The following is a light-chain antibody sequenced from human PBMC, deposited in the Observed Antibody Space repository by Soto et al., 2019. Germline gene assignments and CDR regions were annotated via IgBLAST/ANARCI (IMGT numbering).Light chain of an antibody. Sequence: EMVLTQSPDTLSLSPGETATLSCRASQSVTMSYLAWYQQRPGQAPRLLIYGASSRAAGIPDRFSGSGSGTDFTLTISRLEPEDFAVYYCQQDGSSRTFGQGTKLEI. V-gene: IGKV3-20*01. CDR3: QQDGSSRT. CDR1: QSVTMSY. CDR2: GAS. J-gene: IGKJ2*01.